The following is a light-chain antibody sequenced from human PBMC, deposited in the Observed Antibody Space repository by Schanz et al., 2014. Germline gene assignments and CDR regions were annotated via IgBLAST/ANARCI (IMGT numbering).Light chain of an antibody. V-gene: IGLV7-43*01. Sequence: QAVVTQEASLTVSPGGTVTLTCASSTGPVPSGHYANWFQQKPGQAPRALIYSTTNKRTWTPARFSGSLVGGKAALTLSGVQPEDEADYYCLLKFGGVQVFGGGTKLTVL. CDR1: TGPVPSGHY. CDR3: LLKFGGVQV. J-gene: IGLJ2*01. CDR2: STT.